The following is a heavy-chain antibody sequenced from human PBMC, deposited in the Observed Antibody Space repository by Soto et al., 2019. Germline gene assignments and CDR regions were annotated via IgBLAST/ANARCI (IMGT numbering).Heavy chain of an antibody. J-gene: IGHJ4*02. CDR2: IGTSDSSI. V-gene: IGHV3-21*02. CDR3: AREPSTMIRAYN. Sequence: EVQLVESGGGLVKPGGSLRLSCAASGFTFSSHNIYWFRQPPGKGLEWVSSIGTSDSSIYYADSVRGRFTISKDNAKDSVYLQMDSLRAEDTAIYHCAREPSTMIRAYNWGQGTLVTVSS. CDR1: GFTFSSHN. D-gene: IGHD3-10*01.